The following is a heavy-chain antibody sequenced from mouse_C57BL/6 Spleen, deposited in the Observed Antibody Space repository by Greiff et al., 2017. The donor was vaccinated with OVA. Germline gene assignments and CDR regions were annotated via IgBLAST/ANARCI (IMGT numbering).Heavy chain of an antibody. V-gene: IGHV1-69*01. CDR2: IDPSDSYT. J-gene: IGHJ1*03. D-gene: IGHD1-1*01. CDR3: ARRDYYGSLGYFDV. Sequence: QVQLQQSGAELVMPGASVKLSCKASGYTFTSYWMHWVKQRPGQGLEWIGEIDPSDSYTNYNQKFKGKSTLTVDKSSSTAYMQLSSLTSEDSAVYYCARRDYYGSLGYFDVWGTGTTVTVSS. CDR1: GYTFTSYW.